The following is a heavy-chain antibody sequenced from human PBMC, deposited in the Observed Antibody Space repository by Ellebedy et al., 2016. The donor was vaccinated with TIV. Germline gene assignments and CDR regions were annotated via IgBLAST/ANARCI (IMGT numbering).Heavy chain of an antibody. CDR2: IKQDGSEK. Sequence: GESLKISXAASGFTFSSYWMSWVRQAPGKGLEWVANIKQDGSEKYYVDSVKGRFTISRDNAKNSLYLQMNSLRAEDTAVYYCARGSSSGWYDYYYYYGMDVWGQGTTVTVSS. CDR3: ARGSSSGWYDYYYYYGMDV. D-gene: IGHD6-19*01. CDR1: GFTFSSYW. J-gene: IGHJ6*02. V-gene: IGHV3-7*01.